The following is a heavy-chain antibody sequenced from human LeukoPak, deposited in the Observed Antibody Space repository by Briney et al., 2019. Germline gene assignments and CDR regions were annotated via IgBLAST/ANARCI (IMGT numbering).Heavy chain of an antibody. V-gene: IGHV4-30-4*07. CDR1: GVSISSGGYF. CDR2: IYYSGST. D-gene: IGHD2-15*01. Sequence: SETLSLTCAVSGVSISSGGYFWSWIRQPPGKGLEWIGYIYYSGSTYYNPSLKSRVTISVDTSKNQFSLKLSSVTAADTAVYYCARGGYCSGGSCYRDYYYYMDVWGKGTTVTVSS. J-gene: IGHJ6*03. CDR3: ARGGYCSGGSCYRDYYYYMDV.